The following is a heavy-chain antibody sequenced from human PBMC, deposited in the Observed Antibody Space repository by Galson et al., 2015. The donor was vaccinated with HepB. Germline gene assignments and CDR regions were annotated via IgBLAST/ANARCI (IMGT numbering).Heavy chain of an antibody. D-gene: IGHD6-13*01. V-gene: IGHV3-48*02. CDR2: ISRSSGTI. CDR3: ARDGSSSWPRDY. Sequence: SLSLPGAASGFPSGSSSMNGVGHAQGKGREWVAYISRSSGTISYADSVKGRFTISRDNAKNSLYLQMISLRDEDTAVYYCARDGSSSWPRDYWGQGTLVTVSS. CDR1: GFPSGSSS. J-gene: IGHJ4*02.